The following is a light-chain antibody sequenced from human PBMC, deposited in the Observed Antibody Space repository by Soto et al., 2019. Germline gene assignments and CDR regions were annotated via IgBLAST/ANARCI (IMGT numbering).Light chain of an antibody. Sequence: QSVPTQPPSASGTPGQRVTISCFGSSSNIGSNYVYWYQQLPGTAPKLLIYSNNQRPSGVPDRFSGSKSGTSASLAISGLRSEDEADYYCAAWDDSLSGYVFGTGTKVTVL. J-gene: IGLJ1*01. V-gene: IGLV1-47*02. CDR3: AAWDDSLSGYV. CDR2: SNN. CDR1: SSNIGSNY.